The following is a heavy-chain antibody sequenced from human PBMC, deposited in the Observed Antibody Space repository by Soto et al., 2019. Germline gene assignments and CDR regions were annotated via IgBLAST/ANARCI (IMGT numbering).Heavy chain of an antibody. Sequence: QVTLKESGPVLLKPTETLTLTCTASGFSLSIAGMGVSLVRQPPGKALEWLAHIFSNDAKSYNASLKSRLTTSKDSTTGPVVRTMTNMDPLDTATYSCARVPPRSGWEGFDDWGQGPLVNVSS. V-gene: IGHV2-26*01. J-gene: IGHJ4*02. CDR2: IFSNDAK. D-gene: IGHD6-19*01. CDR3: ARVPPRSGWEGFDD. CDR1: GFSLSIAGMG.